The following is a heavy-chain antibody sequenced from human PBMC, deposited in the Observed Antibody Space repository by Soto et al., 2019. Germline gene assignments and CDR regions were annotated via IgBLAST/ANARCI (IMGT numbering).Heavy chain of an antibody. CDR1: SGSISSSNW. D-gene: IGHD3-3*01. CDR2: IYHSGST. J-gene: IGHJ5*02. CDR3: ARKLRFLEEYNWFDP. Sequence: LSLTCAVSSGSISSSNWWSWVRQPPGKGLEWIGEIYHSGSTNYNPSLKSRVTISVDKSKNQFSLKLSSVTAADTAVYYCARKLRFLEEYNWFDPWGQGTLVTVSS. V-gene: IGHV4-4*02.